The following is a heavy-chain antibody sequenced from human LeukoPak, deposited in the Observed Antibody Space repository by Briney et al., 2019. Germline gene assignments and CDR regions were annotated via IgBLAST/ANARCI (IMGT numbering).Heavy chain of an antibody. CDR3: ARRSSRPFDY. V-gene: IGHV4-59*05. Sequence: SETLSLTCTVSGGSISSYYWSWIRQPPGKGLEWIGSIYYSGSTYYNPSLKSRVTISVDTSKNQFSLKLSSVTAADTAVYYCARRSSRPFDYWGQGTLVTVSS. J-gene: IGHJ4*02. D-gene: IGHD6-13*01. CDR2: IYYSGST. CDR1: GGSISSYY.